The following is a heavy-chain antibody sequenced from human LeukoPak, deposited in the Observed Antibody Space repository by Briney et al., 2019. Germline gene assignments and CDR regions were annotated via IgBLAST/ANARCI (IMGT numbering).Heavy chain of an antibody. CDR2: INHSGST. CDR1: GGSFSGYY. D-gene: IGHD3-22*01. Sequence: PSETLSLTCAVYGGSFSGYYWSWIRQPPGKGLEWIGEINHSGSTNYNPSLKSRVTISVDTSKNQFSLELSSVTAADTAVYYCARDSSGYQVSDYWGQGTLVTVSS. J-gene: IGHJ4*02. V-gene: IGHV4-34*01. CDR3: ARDSSGYQVSDY.